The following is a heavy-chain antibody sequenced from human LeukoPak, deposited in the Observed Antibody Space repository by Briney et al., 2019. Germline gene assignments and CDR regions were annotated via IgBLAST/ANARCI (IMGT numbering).Heavy chain of an antibody. V-gene: IGHV4-59*01. D-gene: IGHD1-1*01. J-gene: IGHJ5*02. CDR3: ARDRRRAVQRYGFDP. CDR2: IYYSGST. CDR1: GGSISSYY. Sequence: PSETLSLTCTVSGGSISSYYWSWIRQPPGKGLEGIGYIYYSGSTNYNPSLKGRVTISVDTSKNQFSLKLSSVTAADTAVYYCARDRRRAVQRYGFDPWGQGTLVTVSS.